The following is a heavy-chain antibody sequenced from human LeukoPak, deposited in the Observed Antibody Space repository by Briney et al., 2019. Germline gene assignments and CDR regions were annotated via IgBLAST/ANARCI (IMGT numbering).Heavy chain of an antibody. D-gene: IGHD6-13*01. J-gene: IGHJ6*02. V-gene: IGHV4-34*01. CDR1: GGSFSGYY. CDR3: ARSRRQQLVGTLYMDV. Sequence: PSETLSLTCAVYGGSFSGYYWSWIRQPPGKGLEWIGEINHSGSTNYNPSLKSRVTISVDTSKNQFSLKLSSVTAADTAVYYCARSRRQQLVGTLYMDVWGQGTTVTVSS. CDR2: INHSGST.